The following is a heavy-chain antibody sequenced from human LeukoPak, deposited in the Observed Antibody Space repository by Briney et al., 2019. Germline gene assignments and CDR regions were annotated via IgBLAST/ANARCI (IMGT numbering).Heavy chain of an antibody. V-gene: IGHV3-23*01. Sequence: GGSLRLSCAASGSTFSSYAMSWVRQAPGEGLEWVSAISGSGGSTYYADSVKGRFTISRDNSKNTLYLQMNSLRAEDTAVYYCAKYLHYDSRTYYFDYWGQGTLVTVSS. CDR1: GSTFSSYA. CDR2: ISGSGGST. J-gene: IGHJ4*02. CDR3: AKYLHYDSRTYYFDY. D-gene: IGHD3-22*01.